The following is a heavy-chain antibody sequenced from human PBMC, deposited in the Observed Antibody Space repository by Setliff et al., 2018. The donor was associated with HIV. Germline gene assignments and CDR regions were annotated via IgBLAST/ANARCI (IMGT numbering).Heavy chain of an antibody. D-gene: IGHD6-19*01. CDR2: VKSKINGGTT. V-gene: IGHV3-15*07. CDR3: TGWGSGWPQNY. CDR1: GFTFSNAW. Sequence: PGGSLRLSCEASGFTFSNAWMNWVRQVPGKGLEWVGRVKSKINGGTTDYSTPVKGRFTISRDDSKNTLYLQMNSLKSEDTAVYYCTGWGSGWPQNYWGQGTLVTVSS. J-gene: IGHJ4*02.